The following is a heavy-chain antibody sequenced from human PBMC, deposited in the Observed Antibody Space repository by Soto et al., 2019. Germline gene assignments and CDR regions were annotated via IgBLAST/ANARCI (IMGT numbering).Heavy chain of an antibody. CDR1: GFTFSTYW. CDR2: IKQDGSGK. CDR3: VRDWSTFWGMDV. Sequence: LRLSCAASGFTFSTYWMNWVRQAPGKGLEWVANIKQDGSGKYYVDSVKGRFAISRDNAKDSLFLQMNNLRAEDTAVYYCVRDWSTFWGMDVWGQGTTVTVSS. J-gene: IGHJ6*02. V-gene: IGHV3-7*01.